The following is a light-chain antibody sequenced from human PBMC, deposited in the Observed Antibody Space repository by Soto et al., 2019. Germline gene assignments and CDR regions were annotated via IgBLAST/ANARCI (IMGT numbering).Light chain of an antibody. CDR3: QQYNSYSPWT. J-gene: IGKJ1*01. CDR1: QSISSW. V-gene: IGKV1-5*01. Sequence: DIQMTQSPSTLSASAGDRVTITCRASQSISSWLAWYQQKPGKAPKLLIYDAPSLESGVPSRFSGSGSGTEFTLTISSLQPDDFATYYCQQYNSYSPWTFGQGTKV. CDR2: DAP.